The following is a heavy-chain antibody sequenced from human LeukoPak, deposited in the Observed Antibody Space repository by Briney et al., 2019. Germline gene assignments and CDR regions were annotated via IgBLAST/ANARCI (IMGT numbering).Heavy chain of an antibody. V-gene: IGHV4-59*01. CDR3: ARHGTSGTNLNWFDP. CDR1: GGSISSYY. CDR2: VYYSGST. D-gene: IGHD1-1*01. Sequence: PSETLSLTCTVSGGSISSYYWSWIRQPPGKGLECIGYVYYSGSTNYNPSLKSRVTISVDTSKNQFSLKLSSVTAADTVVYYCARHGTSGTNLNWFDPWGQGTLVTVSS. J-gene: IGHJ5*02.